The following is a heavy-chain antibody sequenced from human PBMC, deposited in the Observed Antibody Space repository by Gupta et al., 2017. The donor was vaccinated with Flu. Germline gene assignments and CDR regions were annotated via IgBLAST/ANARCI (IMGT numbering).Heavy chain of an antibody. Sequence: GKGPEWIGEINHSGSTNDNSSLKSRVTISADTSKNQFSLKLSSVTAADTAVYYCARGICYSDCYFYHYGMDVWGQGTTVTVSS. J-gene: IGHJ6*02. D-gene: IGHD2-15*01. CDR2: INHSGST. CDR3: ARGICYSDCYFYHYGMDV. V-gene: IGHV4-34*01.